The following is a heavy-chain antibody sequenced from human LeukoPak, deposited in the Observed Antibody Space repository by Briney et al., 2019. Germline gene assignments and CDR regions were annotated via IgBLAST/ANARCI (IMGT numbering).Heavy chain of an antibody. CDR1: VFTFSSYA. Sequence: GRSLRLSCAASVFTFSSYAMHWVRQAPGKGLEWVAVISYDGSNKYYADSVKGRFPISRDNSKNTLYLQMNSLRAEDTAVYYCARSLYCSSTSCFGDRLVYGMDVWGKGTTVTVSS. V-gene: IGHV3-30*04. CDR2: ISYDGSNK. D-gene: IGHD2-2*01. J-gene: IGHJ6*04. CDR3: ARSLYCSSTSCFGDRLVYGMDV.